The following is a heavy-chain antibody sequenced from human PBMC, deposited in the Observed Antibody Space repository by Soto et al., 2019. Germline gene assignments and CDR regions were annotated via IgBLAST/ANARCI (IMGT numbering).Heavy chain of an antibody. V-gene: IGHV4-34*01. Sequence: PSETLSLTCAVYGGSFSGYYWSWIRQPPGKGLEWIGEINHSGSTNYNPSLKSRVTISVDTSKNQFSLKLSFVTAAETAVYFCARVIMVRGVIKAWFDPWGQGTLVTVSS. J-gene: IGHJ5*02. D-gene: IGHD3-10*01. CDR3: ARVIMVRGVIKAWFDP. CDR2: INHSGST. CDR1: GGSFSGYY.